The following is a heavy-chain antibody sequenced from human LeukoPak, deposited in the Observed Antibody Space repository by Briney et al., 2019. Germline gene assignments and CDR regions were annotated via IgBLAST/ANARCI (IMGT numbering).Heavy chain of an antibody. D-gene: IGHD2-2*01. Sequence: GGSLRLSCAASGFTVSSNYMSWVRQAPGKGLEWVSVIYSGGSTYYADSVKGRFTISRDNSKNTLYLQMNSLRAEDTAVYYCAGLLVCSTTSCYGVDYWSQGTLVTVSS. CDR1: GFTVSSNY. J-gene: IGHJ4*02. CDR3: AGLLVCSTTSCYGVDY. V-gene: IGHV3-53*01. CDR2: IYSGGST.